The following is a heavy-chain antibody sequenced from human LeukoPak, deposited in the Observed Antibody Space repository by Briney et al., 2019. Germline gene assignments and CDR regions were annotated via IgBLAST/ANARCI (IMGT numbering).Heavy chain of an antibody. J-gene: IGHJ4*02. CDR3: ARVRGDFWSGYSDY. Sequence: GGSLRLSCAASGFTFRNYVIHWVRQAPGKGLEWVAVISYDGSNKYYADSVKGRFTISRDNSKNTLYLQMNSLRAEDTAVYYCARVRGDFWSGYSDYWGQGTLVTVSS. V-gene: IGHV3-30-3*01. CDR1: GFTFRNYV. CDR2: ISYDGSNK. D-gene: IGHD3-3*01.